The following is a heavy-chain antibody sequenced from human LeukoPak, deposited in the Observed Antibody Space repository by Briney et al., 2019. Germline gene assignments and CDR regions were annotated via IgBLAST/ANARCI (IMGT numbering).Heavy chain of an antibody. Sequence: GGSLRLSCSASGFTFSTYAMHWVRQAPGKGLEYVSAISSNGGRTYYADSVKGRFTISRDNSKNTLYLQMSSPRAEDTAVYFCVKDSSGYNWFDPWGQGTLVTVSS. CDR1: GFTFSTYA. D-gene: IGHD6-19*01. V-gene: IGHV3-64D*09. CDR3: VKDSSGYNWFDP. J-gene: IGHJ5*02. CDR2: ISSNGGRT.